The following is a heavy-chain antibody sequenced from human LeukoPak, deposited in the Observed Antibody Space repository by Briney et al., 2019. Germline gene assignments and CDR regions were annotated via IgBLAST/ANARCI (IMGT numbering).Heavy chain of an antibody. CDR2: IWYDGSNK. V-gene: IGHV3-33*08. D-gene: IGHD3-22*01. Sequence: PGGSLRLSCAASGFTFSSYAMHWVRQAPGKGLEWVAVIWYDGSNKYYADSVKGRFTISRDNSKNTLYLQMNSLRAEDTAVYYCARERDDSSGDSDYWGQGTLVTVSS. CDR1: GFTFSSYA. CDR3: ARERDDSSGDSDY. J-gene: IGHJ4*02.